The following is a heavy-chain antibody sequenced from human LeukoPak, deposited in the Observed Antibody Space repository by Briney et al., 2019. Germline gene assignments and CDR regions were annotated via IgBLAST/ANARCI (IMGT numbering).Heavy chain of an antibody. CDR2: IYYSGST. CDR3: ARELTYADY. V-gene: IGHV4-30-4*01. Sequence: PSETLSLTCIVSGGSISGYYWSWIRQPPGKGLEWIGYIYYSGSTYYNPSLKSRVTMSVDTSKNQFSLKLSSVTAADTAVYYCARELTYADYWGQGTLVTVSS. CDR1: GGSISGYY. D-gene: IGHD4/OR15-4a*01. J-gene: IGHJ4*02.